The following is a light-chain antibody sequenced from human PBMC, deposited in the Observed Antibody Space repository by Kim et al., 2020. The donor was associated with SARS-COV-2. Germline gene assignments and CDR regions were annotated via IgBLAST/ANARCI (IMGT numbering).Light chain of an antibody. CDR1: QSISNW. CDR2: DGS. Sequence: SASIGNRVTITCRASQSISNWLAWYQHKPGKAPEILIYDGSSLEGGVPSRFSGGGSGTDFTLTINSLQPDDFATYYCQQYNTYPYTFGQGTKLEI. CDR3: QQYNTYPYT. J-gene: IGKJ2*01. V-gene: IGKV1-5*01.